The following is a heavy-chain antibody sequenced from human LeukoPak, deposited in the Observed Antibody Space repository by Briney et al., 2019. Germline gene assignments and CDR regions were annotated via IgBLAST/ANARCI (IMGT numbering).Heavy chain of an antibody. V-gene: IGHV3-30*03. Sequence: PGRSLRLSCAASGFTFSSYGMHWVRQAPGKGLEWVAVISYDGSNKYYADSVKDRFTISRDNSKNTLYLQMNSLRAEDTAVYYCATNLGGAVTTPDDAFDIWGQGTMVTVSS. CDR3: ATNLGGAVTTPDDAFDI. CDR1: GFTFSSYG. CDR2: ISYDGSNK. D-gene: IGHD4-11*01. J-gene: IGHJ3*02.